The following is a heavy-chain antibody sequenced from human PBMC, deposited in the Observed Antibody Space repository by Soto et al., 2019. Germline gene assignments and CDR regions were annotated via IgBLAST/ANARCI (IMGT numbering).Heavy chain of an antibody. CDR1: GFTFSSYG. D-gene: IGHD6-13*01. CDR3: ARGFKVAAAAPDYGMDV. CDR2: IWYDGSNK. V-gene: IGHV3-33*01. Sequence: GGSLRLSCAASGFTFSSYGMHWVRQAPGKGLEWVAVIWYDGSNKYYADSVKGRFTISRDNSKNTLYLQMNSLRAEDTAVYYCARGFKVAAAAPDYGMDVWGQGTTVTVSS. J-gene: IGHJ6*02.